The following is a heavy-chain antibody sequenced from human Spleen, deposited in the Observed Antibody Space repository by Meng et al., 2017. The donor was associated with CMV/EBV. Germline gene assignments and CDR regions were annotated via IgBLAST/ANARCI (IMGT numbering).Heavy chain of an antibody. CDR3: ARVGPLTSNNWFDP. CDR1: GYTFTGYY. D-gene: IGHD3-9*01. Sequence: RLVRLGAGVKKPGASVKVSCKASGYTFTGYYMHWVRQAPGQGLEWMGWINPNSGGTNYAQKFQGRVTMTRDTSISTAYMELSRLRSDDTAVYYCARVGPLTSNNWFDPWGQGTLVTVSS. CDR2: INPNSGGT. J-gene: IGHJ5*02. V-gene: IGHV1-2*02.